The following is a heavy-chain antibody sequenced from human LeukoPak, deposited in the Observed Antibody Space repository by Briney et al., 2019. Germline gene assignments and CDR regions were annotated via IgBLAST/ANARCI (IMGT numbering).Heavy chain of an antibody. Sequence: GGSLRLSCAASGFTFSDHYMDWVRQAPGKGLEWVGRTRNKANSYTTEYAASVKGRFTVPRDDSKNPLYLQMNSLKTEDTAVYYCASSGSSIAARVFDYWGRGTLVTVSS. V-gene: IGHV3-72*01. J-gene: IGHJ4*02. CDR1: GFTFSDHY. CDR3: ASSGSSIAARVFDY. D-gene: IGHD6-6*01. CDR2: TRNKANSYTT.